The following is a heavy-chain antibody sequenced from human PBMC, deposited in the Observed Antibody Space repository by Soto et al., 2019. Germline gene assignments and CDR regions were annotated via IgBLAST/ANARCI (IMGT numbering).Heavy chain of an antibody. J-gene: IGHJ5*02. D-gene: IGHD3-16*01. Sequence: GESLKISCSASGYTFSGYWIGWVRLMPEKGLQWAGIIFPGNSETRYSPSFQGQVTFSADKSVNTAYLQWISLKAPDTGMYFCARFGGPALSHNWFDIWGQGAQVTVSS. V-gene: IGHV5-51*01. CDR3: ARFGGPALSHNWFDI. CDR1: GYTFSGYW. CDR2: IFPGNSET.